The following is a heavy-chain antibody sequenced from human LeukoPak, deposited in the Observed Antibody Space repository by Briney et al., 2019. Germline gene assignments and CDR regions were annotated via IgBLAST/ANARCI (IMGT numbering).Heavy chain of an antibody. CDR3: ATDLSSGSYYQDYYFDY. V-gene: IGHV1-2*06. J-gene: IGHJ4*02. CDR1: GYTFTGYY. Sequence: ASVKVSCKASGYTFTGYYMHWVRQAPGQGLEWMGRINPNSGGTNYAQKFQGRVTMTRDTSISTAYMELSRLRSDDTAVYYCATDLSSGSYYQDYYFDYWGQGTLVTVPS. CDR2: INPNSGGT. D-gene: IGHD3-10*01.